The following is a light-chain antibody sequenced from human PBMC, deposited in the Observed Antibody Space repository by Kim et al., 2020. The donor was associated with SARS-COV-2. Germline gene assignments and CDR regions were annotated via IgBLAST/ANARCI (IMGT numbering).Light chain of an antibody. Sequence: AYVGARVTVTCRAIQDIRNDLGWYQQNTGRAPKRLIYGASSLQSGVPSRFSGSGSGTEFTLTISRLQPEDFATYCCLKHNTYPITFGQGTRLEIK. CDR2: GAS. CDR3: LKHNTYPIT. J-gene: IGKJ5*01. CDR1: QDIRND. V-gene: IGKV1-17*01.